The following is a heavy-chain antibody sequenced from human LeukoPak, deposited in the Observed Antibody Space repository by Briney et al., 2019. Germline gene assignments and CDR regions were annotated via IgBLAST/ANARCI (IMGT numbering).Heavy chain of an antibody. D-gene: IGHD4-11*01. J-gene: IGHJ4*02. CDR1: GFTFSSDL. CDR3: AKLRGTVTTWDY. CDR2: IWPDGSEK. Sequence: AGGSLRLSCAASGFTFSSDLMSWVRQAPGKGLEWVATIWPDGSEKRYVDSLKGRFTISRDNAKNSLYLQMNGLRAEDTAVYYCAKLRGTVTTWDYWGLGTLVTVSS. V-gene: IGHV3-7*03.